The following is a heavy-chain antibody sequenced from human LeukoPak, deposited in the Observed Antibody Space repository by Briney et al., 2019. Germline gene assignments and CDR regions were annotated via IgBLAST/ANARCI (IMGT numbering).Heavy chain of an antibody. Sequence: SETLSLTCTVSGGSISSFFWSWIRQPPGKGLEWIGSMHYSGDSKYNPSLKSRVSLSIDTSKQQFSLRLSSVTAADTAVYYCARDLELERNRWNYFESWGQEPWSPSPQ. CDR2: MHYSGDS. CDR3: ARDLELERNRWNYFES. D-gene: IGHD1-1*01. J-gene: IGHJ4*01. CDR1: GGSISSFF. V-gene: IGHV4-59*01.